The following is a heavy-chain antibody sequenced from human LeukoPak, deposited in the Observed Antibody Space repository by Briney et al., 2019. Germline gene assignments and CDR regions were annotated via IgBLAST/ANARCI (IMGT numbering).Heavy chain of an antibody. CDR3: ARDSTVLRWHIKVFDY. V-gene: IGHV4-39*07. Sequence: SETLSLTCTVSGGSISSSSYYWGWIRQPPGKGLEWIGSIYYSGSTYYNPSLKSRVTISVDTSKNQFSLKLSSVTAADTAVYYCARDSTVLRWHIKVFDYWGQGTLVTVSS. D-gene: IGHD4-23*01. CDR1: GGSISSSSYY. CDR2: IYYSGST. J-gene: IGHJ4*02.